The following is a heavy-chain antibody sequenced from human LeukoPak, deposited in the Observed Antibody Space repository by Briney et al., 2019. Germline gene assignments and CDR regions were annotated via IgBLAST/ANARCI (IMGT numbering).Heavy chain of an antibody. CDR3: ARDGGRGY. CDR1: GFTFSNAW. Sequence: GGSLRLSCAASGFTFSNAWMSWVRQAPGKGLEWVSVIYSGGSTYYADSVKGRFTISRDNSKNTLYLQMNSLRAEDTAVYYCARDGGRGYWGQGTLVTVSS. V-gene: IGHV3-66*01. J-gene: IGHJ4*02. D-gene: IGHD3-16*01. CDR2: IYSGGST.